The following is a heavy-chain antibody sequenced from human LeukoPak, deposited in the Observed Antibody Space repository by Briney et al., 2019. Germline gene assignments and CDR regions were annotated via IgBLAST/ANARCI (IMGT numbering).Heavy chain of an antibody. CDR1: GFTFSSYA. J-gene: IGHJ6*02. CDR3: AKDGGFSSSWYAGGGMDV. V-gene: IGHV3-23*01. Sequence: PGGSLRLSCAASGFTFSSYAMSWVRQAPGKGLEWVSAISGSGGSTSYADAVKGRFTISRDKSKNTLYLQMSSLRAEDTAVYYCAKDGGFSSSWYAGGGMDVWGQGTTVTVSS. CDR2: ISGSGGST. D-gene: IGHD6-13*01.